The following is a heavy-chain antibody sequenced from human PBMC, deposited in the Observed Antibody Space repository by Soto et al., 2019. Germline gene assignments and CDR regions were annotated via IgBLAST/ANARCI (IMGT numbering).Heavy chain of an antibody. CDR1: GYTFTGYY. D-gene: IGHD6-13*01. CDR2: INPNSGGT. CDR3: ARGKAAAGVDYYYYGMDV. J-gene: IGHJ6*02. V-gene: IGHV1-2*04. Sequence: GASVKVSCKASGYTFTGYYMHWVRQAPGQGLEWKGWINPNSGGTNYAQKFQGWVTMTRDTSISTAYMELSRLRSDDTAVYYCARGKAAAGVDYYYYGMDVWGQGTTVTVSS.